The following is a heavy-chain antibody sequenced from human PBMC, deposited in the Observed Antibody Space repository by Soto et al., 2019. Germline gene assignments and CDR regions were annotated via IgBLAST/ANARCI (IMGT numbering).Heavy chain of an antibody. Sequence: VASVKVSFKASGGTFSSYAISWVRQAPGQGLEWMGGIIPIFGTANYAQKFQGRVTITADESTSTAYMELSSLRSEDTAVYYCARDLVRRDGYNLFDYWGQGTLVTVSS. V-gene: IGHV1-69*13. D-gene: IGHD5-12*01. CDR3: ARDLVRRDGYNLFDY. J-gene: IGHJ4*02. CDR2: IIPIFGTA. CDR1: GGTFSSYA.